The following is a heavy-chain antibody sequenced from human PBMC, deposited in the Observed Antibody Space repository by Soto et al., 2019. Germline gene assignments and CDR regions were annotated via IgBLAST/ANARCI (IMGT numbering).Heavy chain of an antibody. CDR3: ARGLRYAFDI. CDR1: GFTFSSYA. CDR2: ISGSGGST. Sequence: EVQLLESGGGLVQPGGSLRLSCAASGFTFSSYAMSWVRQAPGKGLEWVSAISGSGGSTDYANFVKGRFTISRDNSKLFLQMNNLRDEDTAVYYCARGLRYAFDIWGQGTMVTVSS. J-gene: IGHJ3*02. V-gene: IGHV3-23*01. D-gene: IGHD2-15*01.